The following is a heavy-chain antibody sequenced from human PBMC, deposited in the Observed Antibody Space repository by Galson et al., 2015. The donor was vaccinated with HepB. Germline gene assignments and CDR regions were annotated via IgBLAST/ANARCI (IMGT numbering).Heavy chain of an antibody. Sequence: SVKVSCKASGYSFTGYYINWVRQAPGQGLEWMGRINPTSGDTNYAQKFQGRVTMTRDTSISTAYMELSRLRSDDSAVYYCARGYSSWYGTFDIWGQGTMVTVSS. CDR1: GYSFTGYY. D-gene: IGHD6-13*01. V-gene: IGHV1-2*06. CDR3: ARGYSSWYGTFDI. CDR2: INPTSGDT. J-gene: IGHJ3*02.